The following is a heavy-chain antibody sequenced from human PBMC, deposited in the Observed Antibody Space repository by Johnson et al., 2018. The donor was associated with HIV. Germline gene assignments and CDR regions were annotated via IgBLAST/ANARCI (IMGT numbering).Heavy chain of an antibody. J-gene: IGHJ3*02. CDR1: GFTFSSYG. V-gene: IGHV3-30*03. CDR3: ARGPILEWLSGDGFDM. Sequence: QVQLVESGGGLVQPGGSLRLSCAASGFTFSSYGMHWVRQAPGKGLEWVAVISYDGSKIYHADSVKGRFTISRDNSKNTLYLQMNSLRVEDTAMYYCARGPILEWLSGDGFDMWGQGTMVTV. D-gene: IGHD3-3*01. CDR2: ISYDGSKI.